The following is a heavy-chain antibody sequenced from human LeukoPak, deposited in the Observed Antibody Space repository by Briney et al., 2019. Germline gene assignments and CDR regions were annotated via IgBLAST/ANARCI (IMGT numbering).Heavy chain of an antibody. D-gene: IGHD4-17*01. CDR3: AHLPNGHDDYGDYRLAYYFDY. CDR2: ISPIFGTA. CDR1: GGTFSSYA. Sequence: SVKVSCKASGGTFSSYAISWVRQAPGQGLEWMGGISPIFGTANYAQKFQGRVTITADESTSTAYMELSSLRSEDTAVYYCAHLPNGHDDYGDYRLAYYFDYWGQGTLVTVSS. J-gene: IGHJ4*02. V-gene: IGHV1-69*13.